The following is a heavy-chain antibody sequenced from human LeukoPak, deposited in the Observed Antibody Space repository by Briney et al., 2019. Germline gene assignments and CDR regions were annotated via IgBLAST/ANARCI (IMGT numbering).Heavy chain of an antibody. CDR3: ARDYDASGSYTPSADY. V-gene: IGHV3-48*03. J-gene: IGHJ4*02. CDR2: ICGRGKTI. CDR1: GFTFRGYE. Sequence: GGSLRLSCAASGFTFRGYEMNWVRQAPGKGLEWISYICGRGKTIYYADSVKGRCTISRDNSKNAVYLQMNSLRTEDTAVYYCARDYDASGSYTPSADYWGQGTLVTVSS. D-gene: IGHD3-10*01.